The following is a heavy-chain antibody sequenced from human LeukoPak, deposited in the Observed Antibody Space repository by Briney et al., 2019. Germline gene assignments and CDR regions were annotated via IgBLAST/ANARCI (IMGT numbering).Heavy chain of an antibody. V-gene: IGHV4-59*08. CDR2: VYSSGST. CDR3: ARRPTGDPKFDY. D-gene: IGHD7-27*01. J-gene: IGHJ4*02. CDR1: GGSISNYF. Sequence: SETLSLTCSVSGGSISNYFWTWIRQPPGKGLEWIGYVYSSGSTYYNPSLKSRVTISVDTSKNRFSLKLSTVTAADTAVYYCARRPTGDPKFDYWGQGALVTVSS.